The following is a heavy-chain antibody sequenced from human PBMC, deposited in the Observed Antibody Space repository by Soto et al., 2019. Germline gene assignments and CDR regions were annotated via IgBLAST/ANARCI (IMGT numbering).Heavy chain of an antibody. CDR1: GGSISSGNYY. CDR3: ARGDYYDSSAYAA. D-gene: IGHD3-22*01. V-gene: IGHV4-30-4*01. CDR2: IYHSGST. Sequence: SETLSLTCTVSGGSISSGNYYWTWIRQPPGKGLEWIGYIYHSGSTYYNPSLKSRVTISVDTSKNQFSLKLSSVTAADTAVYYCARGDYYDSSAYAAWGQGTLVTVSS. J-gene: IGHJ5*02.